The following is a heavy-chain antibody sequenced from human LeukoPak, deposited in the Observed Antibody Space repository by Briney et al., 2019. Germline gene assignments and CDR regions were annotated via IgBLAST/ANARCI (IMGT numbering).Heavy chain of an antibody. V-gene: IGHV1-2*02. J-gene: IGHJ4*02. CDR2: ITPNSGGT. CDR3: AREVFGATMIDY. Sequence: GASVTVSCKASGYTFTGYYMHWVRQAPGQGLEWMGWITPNSGGTNYAQKFQGRVTMTRDTAISTAYMELSRLRSDDTAVYYCAREVFGATMIDYCGQGTLVTVSS. D-gene: IGHD1-26*01. CDR1: GYTFTGYY.